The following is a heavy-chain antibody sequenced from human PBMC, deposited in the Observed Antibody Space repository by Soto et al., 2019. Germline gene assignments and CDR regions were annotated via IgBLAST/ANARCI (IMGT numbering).Heavy chain of an antibody. D-gene: IGHD5-18*01. J-gene: IGHJ6*02. CDR3: ANFGYSYGYDGMDV. V-gene: IGHV4-34*01. CDR2: INHSGST. Sequence: SETLSLTCAVYGGSFSGYYWSWIRQPPGKGLEWIGEINHSGSTNYNPSLKSRVTISVDMSKNQFSLKLSSVTAADTAVYYCANFGYSYGYDGMDVWGQGTTVTVSS. CDR1: GGSFSGYY.